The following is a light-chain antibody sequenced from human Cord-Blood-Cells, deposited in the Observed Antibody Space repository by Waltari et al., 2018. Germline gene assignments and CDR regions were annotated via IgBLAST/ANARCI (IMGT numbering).Light chain of an antibody. J-gene: IGLJ1*01. CDR2: EVS. Sequence: QSALTQPASVSGSPGQSITISCTGTSSDVGGYNYVSWYQQHPGKAPKLMIYEVSNRPSGVSNRFSGSKSGNTASLTISVLQAEDEADDYCSSYTSSSTYVFGTGTKVTVL. CDR3: SSYTSSSTYV. V-gene: IGLV2-14*01. CDR1: SSDVGGYNY.